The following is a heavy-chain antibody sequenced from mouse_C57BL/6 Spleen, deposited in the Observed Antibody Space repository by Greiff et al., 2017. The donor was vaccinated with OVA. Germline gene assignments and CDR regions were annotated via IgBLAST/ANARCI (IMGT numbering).Heavy chain of an antibody. CDR3: ARSDDYGPFAY. CDR1: GYTFTSYW. CDR2: IDPSDSYT. D-gene: IGHD2-4*01. V-gene: IGHV1-69*01. Sequence: QVQLKQPGAELVMPGASVKLSCKASGYTFTSYWMHWVKQRPGQGLEWIGEIDPSDSYTNYNQKFKGKSTLTVDKSSSTAYMQLSSLTSEDSAVYYCARSDDYGPFAYWGQGTLVTVSA. J-gene: IGHJ3*01.